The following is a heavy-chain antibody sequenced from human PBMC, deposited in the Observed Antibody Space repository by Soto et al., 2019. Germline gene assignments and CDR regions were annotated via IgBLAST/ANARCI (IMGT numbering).Heavy chain of an antibody. D-gene: IGHD1-26*01. CDR3: AREGAPLPDLYGMDV. CDR1: GFTFSSYG. CDR2: IWYDGSNK. V-gene: IGHV3-33*01. J-gene: IGHJ6*02. Sequence: GGSLRLSCAASGFTFSSYGMHWVRQAPGKGLEWVAVIWYDGSNKYYADSVKGGFTISRDNSKNTLYLQMNSLRAEDTAVYYCAREGAPLPDLYGMDVWGQGTTVTVSS.